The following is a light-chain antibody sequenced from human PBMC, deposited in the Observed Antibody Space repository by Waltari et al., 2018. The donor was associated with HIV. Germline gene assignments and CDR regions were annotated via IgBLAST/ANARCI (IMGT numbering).Light chain of an antibody. V-gene: IGLV1-51*01. Sequence: QSVFTQPHSVSAAPGQKVTISCSGPSPHIANNSVPRYHQLPGTAPKLLIYDNNKRPSGIPDRFSGSKSGTSATLGITGLQTGDEADYYCGTWDSSLSAEVFGTGTKVTVL. CDR2: DNN. J-gene: IGLJ1*01. CDR1: SPHIANNS. CDR3: GTWDSSLSAEV.